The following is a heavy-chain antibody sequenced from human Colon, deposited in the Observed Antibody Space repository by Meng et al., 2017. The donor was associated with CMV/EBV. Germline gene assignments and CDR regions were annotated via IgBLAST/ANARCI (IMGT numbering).Heavy chain of an antibody. Sequence: QNTMRESGPPLVKPTHTLTLTRTFSGFSVSTLGMGLGWIPQTPGKALEWLGVIYWDDAKRYSTFMKRRLTITPDTYTNQVVITMTNLNPLDTATYYCAPRPYGSGSYFFDYWGQGTLVTVSS. V-gene: IGHV2-5*02. J-gene: IGHJ4*02. CDR2: IYWDDAK. CDR3: APRPYGSGSYFFDY. D-gene: IGHD3-10*01. CDR1: GFSVSTLGMG.